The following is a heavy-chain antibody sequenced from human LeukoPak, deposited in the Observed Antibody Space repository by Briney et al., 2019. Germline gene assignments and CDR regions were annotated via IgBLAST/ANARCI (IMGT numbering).Heavy chain of an antibody. CDR2: IIPIFDTA. J-gene: IGHJ4*02. D-gene: IGHD3-3*01. Sequence: ASVKVSCKASEGTFSSYSISWVRQAPGQGLEWMGGIIPIFDTADYAQKFQGRVTITADESTSTAYMELSSLRAEDTAVYYCARGVPYDSWSGPHYSDYWGQGTLVTVSS. V-gene: IGHV1-69*13. CDR3: ARGVPYDSWSGPHYSDY. CDR1: EGTFSSYS.